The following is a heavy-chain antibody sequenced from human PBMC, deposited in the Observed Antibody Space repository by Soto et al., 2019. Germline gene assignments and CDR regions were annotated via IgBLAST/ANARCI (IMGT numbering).Heavy chain of an antibody. J-gene: IGHJ6*02. Sequence: PSESLSLTCAVSVGSVSSPNWWSCVGQSPGKGLEWIGEIYHSGTTNYNPSLKSRVTISLEKSKNQFSLKMTSVTAADTAMYYCAKEVVVVPGAIRGYGLDVWGPGTTVTVSS. CDR3: AKEVVVVPGAIRGYGLDV. CDR1: VGSVSSPNW. V-gene: IGHV4-4*02. D-gene: IGHD2-2*02. CDR2: IYHSGTT.